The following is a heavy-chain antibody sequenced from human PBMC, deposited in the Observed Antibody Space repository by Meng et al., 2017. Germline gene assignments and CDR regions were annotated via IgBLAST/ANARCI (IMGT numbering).Heavy chain of an antibody. D-gene: IGHD2-15*01. V-gene: IGHV2-5*01. Sequence: QITLKESGPTLVNPTQTLTLTCTFSGVSLSTSGVGVGWIRQPPGKALEWLALIYWNDDKRYSPSLKSRLTITKDTSKNQVVLTMTNMDPVDTATYYCAYRPEEEVATYFDYWGQGTLVTVSS. CDR3: AYRPEEEVATYFDY. J-gene: IGHJ4*02. CDR1: GVSLSTSGVG. CDR2: IYWNDDK.